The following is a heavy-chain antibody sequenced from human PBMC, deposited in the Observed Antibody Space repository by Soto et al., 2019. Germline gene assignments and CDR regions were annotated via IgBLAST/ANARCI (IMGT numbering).Heavy chain of an antibody. CDR1: GFTFSSYG. CDR3: TISEDWNDAFDI. D-gene: IGHD1-1*01. J-gene: IGHJ3*02. V-gene: IGHV3-30*03. CDR2: ISYDGSNK. Sequence: QVQLVESGGGVVQPGRSLRLSCAASGFTFSSYGMHWVRQAPGKGLEWVAVISYDGSNKYYADSVKGRFTISRDNSKNTLYLQMNSLRAEDTAVYYCTISEDWNDAFDIWGQGTMVTVSS.